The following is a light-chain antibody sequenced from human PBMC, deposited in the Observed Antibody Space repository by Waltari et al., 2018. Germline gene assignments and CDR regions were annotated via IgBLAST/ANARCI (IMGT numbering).Light chain of an antibody. V-gene: IGKV4-1*01. CDR1: QSVLYSSNNKNY. CDR2: WAS. J-gene: IGKJ2*01. Sequence: DIVMTQSPDSLAVSLGERATINCKSSQSVLYSSNNKNYLAWYQQKPGQPPKVLIYWASFRECVVPDRFSGSGSETDFTLTISSLQAEDVAVYYCQQYYSTPPYTFGQGTKLEIK. CDR3: QQYYSTPPYT.